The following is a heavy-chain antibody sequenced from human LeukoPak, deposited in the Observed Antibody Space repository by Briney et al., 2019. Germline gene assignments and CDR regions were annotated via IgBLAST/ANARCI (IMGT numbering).Heavy chain of an antibody. D-gene: IGHD1-26*01. CDR2: IYSGGST. J-gene: IGHJ6*03. V-gene: IGHV3-66*01. Sequence: GGSLRLSCAASGFTVSSNYMSWVRQAPGKGLDWVAVIYSGGSTYFADSVKGRFTISRDNSKNTLYLQMNSLRAEDTALYYCARDGGRNSGGYLQYYYYYYYMDVWGKGTTVTVSS. CDR1: GFTVSSNY. CDR3: ARDGGRNSGGYLQYYYYYYYMDV.